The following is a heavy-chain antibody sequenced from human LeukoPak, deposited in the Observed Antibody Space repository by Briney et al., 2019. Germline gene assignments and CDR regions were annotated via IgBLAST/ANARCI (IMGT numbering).Heavy chain of an antibody. D-gene: IGHD5-18*01. V-gene: IGHV1-69*04. CDR1: GGTFSSYS. J-gene: IGHJ5*02. CDR2: IIPILGIA. CDR3: ARVDGYGYGHNCFDP. Sequence: AASVKLSCTASGGTFSSYSISWVRQAPGQGLEWMGRIIPILGIANYAQKLHGRVTITAAKSTSTAYMELRSLRSEDTAVYYCARVDGYGYGHNCFDPWGQGPLVTVSS.